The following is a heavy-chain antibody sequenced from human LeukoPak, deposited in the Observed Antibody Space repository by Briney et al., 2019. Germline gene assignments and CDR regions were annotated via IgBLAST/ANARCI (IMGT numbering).Heavy chain of an antibody. CDR2: MNPNSGNT. J-gene: IGHJ6*02. Sequence: ASVKVSCKASGYTFTSYDINWVRQATGQGLEWMGWMNPNSGNTGYAQKFQGRVTMTRNTSISTAYMELSSLRSEDTAVYCCARGGPDCSGGSCSSFGYYYGMDVWGQGTTVTVSS. V-gene: IGHV1-8*01. CDR3: ARGGPDCSGGSCSSFGYYYGMDV. D-gene: IGHD2-15*01. CDR1: GYTFTSYD.